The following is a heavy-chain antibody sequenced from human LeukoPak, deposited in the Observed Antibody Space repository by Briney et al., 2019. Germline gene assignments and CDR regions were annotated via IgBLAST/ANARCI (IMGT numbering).Heavy chain of an antibody. D-gene: IGHD3-22*01. J-gene: IGHJ1*01. CDR1: GFTFSSLC. CDR3: ARAPSEIGGYYPEYFRH. V-gene: IGHV3-74*01. CDR2: IKSDGST. Sequence: GGSLRLSCAASGFTFSSLCMHWVRQAPGKRLVWVSRIKSDGSTNYADSVKGRFTISRDNAKNTLSLQMNSLRAEDTGVYYCARAPSEIGGYYPEYFRHWGQGTLVTVSS.